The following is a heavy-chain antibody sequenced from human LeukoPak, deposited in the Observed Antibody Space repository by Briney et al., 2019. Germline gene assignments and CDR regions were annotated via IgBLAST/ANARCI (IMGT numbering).Heavy chain of an antibody. J-gene: IGHJ4*02. CDR3: ASFATDKQTDY. V-gene: IGHV6-1*01. CDR2: TFYRSKLHN. CDR1: VDSLSSKSAA. D-gene: IGHD1-1*01. Sequence: SQTLSLTCAISVDSLSSKSAAWNWIRQSPSRVLEWLGGTFYRSKLHNDYALSVKSRISINPDKSKNQFSVKLRSVTPEDTAVYYCASFATDKQTDYWGQGTMVTVSS.